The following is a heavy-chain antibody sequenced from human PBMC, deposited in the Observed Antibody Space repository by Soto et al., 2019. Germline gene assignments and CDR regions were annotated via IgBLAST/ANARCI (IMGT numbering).Heavy chain of an antibody. V-gene: IGHV1-46*02. CDR3: ARDWALDY. D-gene: IGHD7-27*01. J-gene: IGHJ4*02. Sequence: GASVKVSCKAAGYTFNAYSMHWVRQAPGQGLEWMGMINPSGDTTTYAQNFQGRVTMTRDTSTTTVYMELSGLRSEDTAVYYCARDWALDYWGQGTLVTVPQ. CDR1: GYTFNAYS. CDR2: INPSGDTT.